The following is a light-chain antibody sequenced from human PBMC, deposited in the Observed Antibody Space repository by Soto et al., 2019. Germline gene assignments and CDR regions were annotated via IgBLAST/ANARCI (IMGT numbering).Light chain of an antibody. CDR1: QRVSSSN. J-gene: IGKJ1*01. CDR2: GAS. Sequence: EIVLTQSPGTLSLSPGERATLSCRASQRVSSSNLAWYQQKPGQAPRLLIHGASSRATDTADRFSGSGSGTDFALTISSLESEDFAVYYCQQYGSSPPTFGQGTKVEIK. CDR3: QQYGSSPPT. V-gene: IGKV3-20*01.